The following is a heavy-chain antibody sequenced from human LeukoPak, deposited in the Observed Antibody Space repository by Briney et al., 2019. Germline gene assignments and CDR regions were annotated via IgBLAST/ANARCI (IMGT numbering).Heavy chain of an antibody. V-gene: IGHV3-33*01. D-gene: IGHD2-21*02. CDR1: GFTFSSYG. Sequence: GRSLGLSCAASGFTFSSYGMHWVRQAPGKGLEWVAVIWYDGSNKYYADSVKGRFTISRDNSKNTLYLQMNSLRAEDTAVYYCARDPRHIVVVTATDYYYYYGMDVWGQGTTVTVSS. CDR2: IWYDGSNK. CDR3: ARDPRHIVVVTATDYYYYYGMDV. J-gene: IGHJ6*02.